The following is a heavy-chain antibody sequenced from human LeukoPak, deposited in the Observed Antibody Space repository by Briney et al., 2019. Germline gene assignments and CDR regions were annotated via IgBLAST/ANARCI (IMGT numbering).Heavy chain of an antibody. CDR2: IGAGGSHI. CDR3: AKEMTWYYYDSSGYYFDY. D-gene: IGHD3-22*01. J-gene: IGHJ4*02. Sequence: GGSLRLSCAASGFIFSAYSMNWVRQAPGEVLGWVSSIGAGGSHIYYADSMKGRFTISRDNAKSSLFLQMNSLRAEDTAVYYCAKEMTWYYYDSSGYYFDYWGQGTLVTVSS. CDR1: GFIFSAYS. V-gene: IGHV3-21*01.